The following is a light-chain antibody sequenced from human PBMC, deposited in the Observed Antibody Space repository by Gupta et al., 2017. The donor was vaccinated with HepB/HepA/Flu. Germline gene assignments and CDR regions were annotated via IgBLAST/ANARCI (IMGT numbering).Light chain of an antibody. CDR1: QGISSA. Sequence: AIQLTPSPSSLSASVGDRVTITCRASQGISSALAWYQQKPGKAPKLLIYDASSWESGVPSRFSGSGSGKDFTLTISSRQPEDFATYYCQQFNNYPPGSFGQGTKLEIK. CDR3: QQFNNYPPGS. J-gene: IGKJ2*04. V-gene: IGKV1D-13*01. CDR2: DAS.